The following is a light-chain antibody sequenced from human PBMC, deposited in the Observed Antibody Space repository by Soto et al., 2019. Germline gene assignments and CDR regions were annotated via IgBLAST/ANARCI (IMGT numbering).Light chain of an antibody. V-gene: IGKV4-1*01. CDR1: QIVLYNSNKKNS. CDR2: WAS. J-gene: IGKJ5*01. Sequence: DIGITQSPDSLAVSLGERASINFKSIQIVLYNSNKKNSSARYQHKAGPPHQLPIYWASTRESGVPDPFSGSGSGTDFTLTLTSLQDEDVAVYYCQQHYSTPLPFGQGTRLEIK. CDR3: QQHYSTPLP.